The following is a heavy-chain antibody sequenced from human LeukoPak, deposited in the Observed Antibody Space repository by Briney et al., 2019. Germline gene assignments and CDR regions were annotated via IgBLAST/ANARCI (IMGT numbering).Heavy chain of an antibody. CDR2: TYYRSKWYN. Sequence: SQTLSLTCVVSGDSVSSQNGAWNWIRQSPSRGLEWLGRTYYRSKWYNDYAESMEGRMTISQDTSKNQYSLHLNSVIPDDTAVYYCARDFGTTGWHTFDYWGQGTLVTVSS. CDR1: GDSVSSQNGA. J-gene: IGHJ4*02. D-gene: IGHD6-19*01. CDR3: ARDFGTTGWHTFDY. V-gene: IGHV6-1*01.